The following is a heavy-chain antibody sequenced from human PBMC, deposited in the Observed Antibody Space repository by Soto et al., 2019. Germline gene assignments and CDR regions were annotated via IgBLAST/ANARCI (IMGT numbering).Heavy chain of an antibody. D-gene: IGHD3-16*01. J-gene: IGHJ4*02. CDR2: ISAYNGNT. CDR3: AREAGELQHPYFDY. CDR1: GYTFTSYG. V-gene: IGHV1-18*01. Sequence: ASVKISCKASGYTFTSYGISWVRQAPGQGLEWMGWISAYNGNTNYAQKLQGRVTMTTDTSTSTAYMELRSLRSDDTAVYYCAREAGELQHPYFDYWGQGTLVTVSS.